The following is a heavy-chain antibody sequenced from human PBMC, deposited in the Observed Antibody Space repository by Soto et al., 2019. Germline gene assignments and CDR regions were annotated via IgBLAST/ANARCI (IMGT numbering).Heavy chain of an antibody. CDR3: ATDFWSASSPY. Sequence: GGSVRLSCAASGFTFSGSWMSWVRQAPGKGLEWVANIKQDGSEQFYVDSVKGRFTISRDNAKNSLYLQMNSLRAEDTAVYFCATDFWSASSPYWGQGTLVTVSS. CDR2: IKQDGSEQ. J-gene: IGHJ4*02. V-gene: IGHV3-7*02. CDR1: GFTFSGSW. D-gene: IGHD3-3*01.